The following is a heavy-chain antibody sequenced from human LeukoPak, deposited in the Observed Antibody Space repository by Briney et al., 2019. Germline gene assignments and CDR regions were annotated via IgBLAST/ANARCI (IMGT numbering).Heavy chain of an antibody. CDR1: GFTFSSYA. CDR2: ISGSGGST. CDR3: AKDTLAYCGGDCYPGDDY. D-gene: IGHD2-21*02. J-gene: IGHJ4*02. V-gene: IGHV3-23*01. Sequence: GGSLRLSCAASGFTFSSYATSWVRQAPGKGLEWVSAISGSGGSTYYADSVKGRFTISRDNSKNTLYLQMNSLRAEDTAVYYCAKDTLAYCGGDCYPGDDYWGQGTLVTVSS.